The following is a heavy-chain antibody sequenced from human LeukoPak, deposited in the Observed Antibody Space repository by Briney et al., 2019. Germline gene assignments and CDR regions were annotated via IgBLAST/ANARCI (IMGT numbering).Heavy chain of an antibody. CDR2: ISSSSSYI. CDR1: GFTFSSYS. D-gene: IGHD2-2*01. CDR3: ARVGPAATPNYYYYYYMDV. V-gene: IGHV3-21*01. Sequence: NPGGSLRLSCAASGFTFSSYSMNWVRQAPGKGLEWVSSISSSSSYIYYADSVKGRLTISRDNAENSLYLQMNSLRAEDSAVYYCARVGPAATPNYYYYYYMDVWGKGTTVTVSS. J-gene: IGHJ6*03.